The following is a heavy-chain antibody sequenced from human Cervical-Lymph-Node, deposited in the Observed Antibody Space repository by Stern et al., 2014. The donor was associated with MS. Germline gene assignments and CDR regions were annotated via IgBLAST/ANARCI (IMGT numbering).Heavy chain of an antibody. J-gene: IGHJ4*02. Sequence: VQLVQSGSELKKPGASVKVSCTGHGYRFTSYGMNWVRQAPGQGLEWMGSINTNTGNPTYAQDFTGRFVFSLDTSVSTAYLEITSLKAEDTAVYYCLSDYNWGQGTLVTVSS. CDR2: INTNTGNP. CDR3: LSDYN. V-gene: IGHV7-4-1*02. CDR1: GYRFTSYG. D-gene: IGHD5-24*01.